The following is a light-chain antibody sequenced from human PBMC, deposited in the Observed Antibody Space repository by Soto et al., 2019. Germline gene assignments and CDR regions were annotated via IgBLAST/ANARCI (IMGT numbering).Light chain of an antibody. CDR1: QSVSTW. Sequence: EIVLTQSPATLSLSPGDTATLSCRASQSVSTWLTWYQQKPGQAPRLLIYDASNRATGIPARFSGSGSGTDFTLTISSLQPEDFAVYYCQQRSNLITFGQGTRLEIE. CDR3: QQRSNLIT. V-gene: IGKV3-11*01. CDR2: DAS. J-gene: IGKJ5*01.